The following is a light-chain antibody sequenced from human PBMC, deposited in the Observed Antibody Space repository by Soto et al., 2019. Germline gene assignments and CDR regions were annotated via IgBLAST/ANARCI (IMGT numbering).Light chain of an antibody. Sequence: DIKMTQSPSSRSASVGDRVTITCRASQGISNYLAWYQQQPGKVPKLLIYVASTLQSGVPSRFSGSGSGTDFTLTISSLQPEDVATYYCQKYNSAPWTFGQGTKVEIK. CDR2: VAS. J-gene: IGKJ1*01. CDR3: QKYNSAPWT. V-gene: IGKV1-27*01. CDR1: QGISNY.